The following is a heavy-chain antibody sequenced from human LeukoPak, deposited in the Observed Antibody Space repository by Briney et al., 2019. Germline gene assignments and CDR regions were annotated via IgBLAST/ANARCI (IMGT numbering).Heavy chain of an antibody. CDR2: IIPIFGIA. J-gene: IGHJ6*02. CDR1: GGTFSSYA. CDR3: ARAGDERYYYYYGMDV. D-gene: IGHD3-16*01. Sequence: SVKVSCKASGGTFSSYAISWVRQAPGQGLEWMGRIIPIFGIANYAQKFQGRVTITADKSTSTAYMELSSLRSEDTAVYYCARAGDERYYYYYGMDVWGQGTTVTVSS. V-gene: IGHV1-69*04.